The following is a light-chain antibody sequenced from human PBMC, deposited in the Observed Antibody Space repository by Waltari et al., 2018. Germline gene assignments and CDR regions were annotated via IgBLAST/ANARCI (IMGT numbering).Light chain of an antibody. CDR3: QVWDSSSDQHV. J-gene: IGLJ1*01. Sequence: SYVLTQPPSVSVAPGKTARIPCGGNNIGSRSVHWYQVRPGQAPVLVISHDSDRPSGIPERFSGANSGNTATLTSSRVEAGDEADFYCQVWDSSSDQHVFGTGTKVTVL. V-gene: IGLV3-21*01. CDR1: NIGSRS. CDR2: HDS.